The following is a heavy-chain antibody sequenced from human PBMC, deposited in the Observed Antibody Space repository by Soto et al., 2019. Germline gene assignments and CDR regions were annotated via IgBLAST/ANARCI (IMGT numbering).Heavy chain of an antibody. Sequence: SLTCTVSGGSVSSSDYYWGWIRQPPGKGLEWIGSVYYSGSTYYNPSLKSRVTISVDTSKNQFSLKLSSVTAADTAVYYCARQSGSGSYYIYYYYGMDVWGQGTTVTVSS. J-gene: IGHJ6*02. CDR3: ARQSGSGSYYIYYYYGMDV. CDR2: VYYSGST. CDR1: GGSVSSSDYY. D-gene: IGHD3-10*01. V-gene: IGHV4-39*01.